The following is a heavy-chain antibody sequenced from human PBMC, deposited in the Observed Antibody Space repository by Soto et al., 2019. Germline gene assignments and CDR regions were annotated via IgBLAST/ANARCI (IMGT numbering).Heavy chain of an antibody. CDR2: ISGSGGST. CDR1: GFTLSSYA. J-gene: IGHJ6*02. V-gene: IGHV3-23*01. CDR3: AKNAAGLNYYYYYGMDV. D-gene: IGHD6-13*01. Sequence: GGSLRLSCAASGFTLSSYAMSWVRQAPGKGLEWVSAISGSGGSTYYADSVKGRFTISRDNSKNTLYLQMNSLRAEDTAVYYCAKNAAGLNYYYYYGMDVWGQGTTVTVSS.